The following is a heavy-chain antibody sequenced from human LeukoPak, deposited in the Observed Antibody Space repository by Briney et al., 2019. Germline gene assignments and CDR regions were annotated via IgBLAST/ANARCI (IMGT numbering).Heavy chain of an antibody. CDR1: GGSISSSSYY. V-gene: IGHV4-39*07. CDR3: ARFGTGSLARDAFDI. CDR2: IYYSGTT. Sequence: PSETLSLTCTVSGGSISSSSYYWGWIRQPPGKGLEWIGSIYYSGTTYYNPSLKSRVTISVDTSKNQFSLKLSSVTAADTAVYYCARFGTGSLARDAFDIWGQGTMVTVSS. J-gene: IGHJ3*02. D-gene: IGHD3-16*01.